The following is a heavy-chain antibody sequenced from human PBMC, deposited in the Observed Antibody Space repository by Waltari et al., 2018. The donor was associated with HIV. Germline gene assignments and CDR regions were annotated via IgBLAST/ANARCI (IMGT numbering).Heavy chain of an antibody. CDR2: IWFDSSNK. CDR3: ARLTREGYNGGFDY. CDR1: GFVVSNFA. Sequence: QVQLVDGGGSGVQPGRSLRLSCAAAGFVVSNFAVHWVRQAPGKGLEWVGVIWFDSSNKYYGDSVKGRFTISRDNSKKTVYLQMNSLRGEDTAVYYCARLTREGYNGGFDYWGQGTLVTVSS. V-gene: IGHV3-33*08. D-gene: IGHD1-1*01. J-gene: IGHJ4*02.